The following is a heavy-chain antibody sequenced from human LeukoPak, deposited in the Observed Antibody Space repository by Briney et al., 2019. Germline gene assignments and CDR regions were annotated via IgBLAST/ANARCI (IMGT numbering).Heavy chain of an antibody. CDR1: GYTFTGYY. D-gene: IGHD2-2*03. CDR2: INPNSGGT. V-gene: IGHV1-2*02. CDR3: ARVDIVVVPAASYWYFDL. Sequence: ASVKVFCKAPGYTFTGYYMHWVRQAPGQGLEWMGWINPNSGGTNYAQKFQGRVTMTRDTSISTAYMELSRLRSDDTAVYYCARVDIVVVPAASYWYFDLWGRGTLVTVSS. J-gene: IGHJ2*01.